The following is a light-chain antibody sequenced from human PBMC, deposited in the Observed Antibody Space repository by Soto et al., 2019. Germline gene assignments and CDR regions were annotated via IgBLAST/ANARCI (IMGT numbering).Light chain of an antibody. CDR1: QVINRY. J-gene: IGKJ3*01. Sequence: DIQLTQSPSFLSASVGDRVTITCRASQVINRYLAWYQQTAGKAPKLLIYAATTLQSGVPSRFSGSGSGTEFTLTISSLQSEDFATYYCQQLKSYPRTFGPGTKVDIK. V-gene: IGKV1-9*01. CDR3: QQLKSYPRT. CDR2: AAT.